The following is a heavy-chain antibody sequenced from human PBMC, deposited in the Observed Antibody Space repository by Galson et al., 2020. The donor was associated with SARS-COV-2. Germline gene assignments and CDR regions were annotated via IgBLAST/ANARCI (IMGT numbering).Heavy chain of an antibody. CDR3: AHIELPTGFDP. J-gene: IGHJ5*02. V-gene: IGHV2-5*01. D-gene: IGHD2-15*01. CDR2: IYWYDDK. Sequence: SAPTLVTATQTLTLTSTYSGFSLSTTGVGVGWILQPTGKALEWLALIYWYDDKRYSPSLKSMLTITKDTSKNQMVLTMTKMYPVNTASYYCAHIELPTGFDPWGQGTLVTVSS. CDR1: GFSLSTTGVG.